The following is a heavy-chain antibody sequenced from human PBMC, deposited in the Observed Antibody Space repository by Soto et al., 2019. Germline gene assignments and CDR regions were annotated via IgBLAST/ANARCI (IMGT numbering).Heavy chain of an antibody. CDR1: GGSFSGYY. CDR2: INHSGST. CDR3: ARRKSGYKGWFDP. D-gene: IGHD3-3*01. V-gene: IGHV4-34*01. J-gene: IGHJ5*02. Sequence: QVQLQQWGAGLLKPSETLSLTCAVYGGSFSGYYWSWIRQPPGKGLEWIGEINHSGSTNYNPSLKSRVTISVDTSKNQFSLKLSSVTAADTAVYYCARRKSGYKGWFDPWGQGTLVTVSS.